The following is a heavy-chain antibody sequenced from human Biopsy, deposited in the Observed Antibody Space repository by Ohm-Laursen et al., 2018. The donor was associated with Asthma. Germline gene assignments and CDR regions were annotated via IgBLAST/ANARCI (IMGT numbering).Heavy chain of an antibody. Sequence: SLRLSCTVSGFTFSSYAMSWVRQPPGKGLEWVSAISGSGGSTYYADSVKGRFTISRDNSKNTLHLQMNSLRAEDTAVYYCAKAREDIVVVVAVSDSWGQGTLVTVSS. V-gene: IGHV3-23*01. CDR2: ISGSGGST. J-gene: IGHJ4*02. D-gene: IGHD2-15*01. CDR3: AKAREDIVVVVAVSDS. CDR1: GFTFSSYA.